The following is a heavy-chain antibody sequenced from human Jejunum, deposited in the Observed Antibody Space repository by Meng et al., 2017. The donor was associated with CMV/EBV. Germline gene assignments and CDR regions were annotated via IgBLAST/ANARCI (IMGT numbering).Heavy chain of an antibody. V-gene: IGHV3-74*03. Sequence: GFTYSTYWMDWVRQAPGKGLVWVSRIHSDGRGTTYADSVKGRFSISRDNAENTLYLQMNNLRAEDTAVYYCAIEGGVVTDYAAFDYWGQGTLVTVSS. D-gene: IGHD4/OR15-4a*01. CDR1: GFTYSTYW. CDR3: AIEGGVVTDYAAFDY. J-gene: IGHJ4*02. CDR2: IHSDGRGT.